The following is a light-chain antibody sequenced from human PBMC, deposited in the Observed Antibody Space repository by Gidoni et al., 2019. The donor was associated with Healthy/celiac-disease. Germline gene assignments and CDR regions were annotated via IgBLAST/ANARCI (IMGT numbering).Light chain of an antibody. J-gene: IGKJ2*03. CDR2: LGS. V-gene: IGKV2-28*01. CDR3: MQALQTPPSS. CDR1: QSLLHSNGYNY. Sequence: DIVMTQSPLSLPVTPGEPASISCRSSQSLLHSNGYNYLDWYLQKPGQSPQLLIYLGSNRASGVPDRFSGSGSGTDFTLKISRVEAEDVGVYYCMQALQTPPSSFXQXTKLEIK.